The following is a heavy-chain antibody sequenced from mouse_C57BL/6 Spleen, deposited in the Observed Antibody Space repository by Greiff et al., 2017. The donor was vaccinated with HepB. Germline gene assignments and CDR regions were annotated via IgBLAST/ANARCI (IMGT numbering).Heavy chain of an antibody. D-gene: IGHD2-4*01. Sequence: VQLQQPGAELVKPGASVKLSCKASGYTFTSYWMQWVKQRPGQGLEWIGEIDPSDSYTNYNQKFKGKATLTVDTSSSTAYMQLSSLTSEDSAVYYCARRGDYDYSFDYWGQGTTLTVSS. CDR1: GYTFTSYW. CDR2: IDPSDSYT. CDR3: ARRGDYDYSFDY. V-gene: IGHV1-50*01. J-gene: IGHJ2*01.